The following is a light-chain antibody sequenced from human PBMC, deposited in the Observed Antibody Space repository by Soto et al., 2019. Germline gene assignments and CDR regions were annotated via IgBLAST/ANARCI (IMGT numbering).Light chain of an antibody. V-gene: IGKV3-15*01. CDR2: GAS. J-gene: IGKJ1*01. Sequence: EIWMTQSPSTLSVSPGGRATLSCGASQSISDTLAWYQKKPGQAPRLLIYGASKRATGFPARLSGSGYGTDLTLTISSLQSEDFEVYYCQQYNNWPWTFGQGTKVDIK. CDR3: QQYNNWPWT. CDR1: QSISDT.